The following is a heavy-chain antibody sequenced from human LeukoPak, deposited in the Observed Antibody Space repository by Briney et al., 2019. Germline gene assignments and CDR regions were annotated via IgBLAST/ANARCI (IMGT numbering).Heavy chain of an antibody. CDR3: ARGVVGATKYNWFDP. V-gene: IGHV1-69*01. CDR2: IIPIFDTA. J-gene: IGHJ5*02. Sequence: GASVKVPCKASGGTFSSYGISWVRQAPGQGLEWMGGIIPIFDTANYAQKFQGRVTITADESTNTAYMQLSSLRSEDTAVYYCARGVVGATKYNWFDPWGQGTLVTVSS. D-gene: IGHD1-26*01. CDR1: GGTFSSYG.